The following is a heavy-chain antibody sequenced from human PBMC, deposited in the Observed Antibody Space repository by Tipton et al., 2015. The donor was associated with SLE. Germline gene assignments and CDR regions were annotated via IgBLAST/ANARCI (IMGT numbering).Heavy chain of an antibody. V-gene: IGHV4-38-2*01. CDR2: IYHTGTT. Sequence: TLSLTCVVSAFSLSSTYFWGWIRQPPGKGLEWIGNIYHTGTTYYIPSLKSRVTISIDTSKNNFSLKMTAVTAADTAVYYCARLSTDYADRSGYGYFDHWGQGTLVTVSS. J-gene: IGHJ4*02. CDR1: AFSLSSTYF. D-gene: IGHD3-22*01. CDR3: ARLSTDYADRSGYGYFDH.